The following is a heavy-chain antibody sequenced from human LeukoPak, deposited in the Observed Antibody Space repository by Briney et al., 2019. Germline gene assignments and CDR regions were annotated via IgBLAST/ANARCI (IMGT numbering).Heavy chain of an antibody. V-gene: IGHV3-30*03. CDR3: AGGFRSVTTWGYFDY. D-gene: IGHD4-17*01. CDR1: GFTFSSYG. CDR2: ISYDGSNK. Sequence: GGSLRLSCAASGFTFSSYGMHWVRQASGKGLEWVAVISYDGSNKYYADSVKGRFTISRDNSKNTLYLQMNSLRAEDTAEYYCAGGFRSVTTWGYFDYWGQGALDTVSS. J-gene: IGHJ4*02.